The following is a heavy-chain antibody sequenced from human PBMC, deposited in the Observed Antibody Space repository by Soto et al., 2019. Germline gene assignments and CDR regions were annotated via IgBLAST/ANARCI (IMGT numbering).Heavy chain of an antibody. V-gene: IGHV4-30-2*01. CDR3: ARGSSMRYSSGPNWFDP. Sequence: SETLSLTCAVSGGSISSGGYSWSWIRQPPGKGLEWIGYIYHSGSTYYNPSLKSRVTISVDKSKNQFSLKLSSVTAADTAVYYCARGSSMRYSSGPNWFDPWGQGTLVTVSS. CDR2: IYHSGST. J-gene: IGHJ5*02. D-gene: IGHD6-19*01. CDR1: GGSISSGGYS.